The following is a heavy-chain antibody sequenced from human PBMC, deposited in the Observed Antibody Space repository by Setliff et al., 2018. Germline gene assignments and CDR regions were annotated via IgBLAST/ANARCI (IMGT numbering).Heavy chain of an antibody. Sequence: ASVKVSCKASGYTFTGYYMHWVRQAPGQGLEWMGWINPNSGGTNYAQKFQGWVTMTRDTSISTAYMELSRLRSDDTAVYYCARAPRTYCSSTSWYGGDYWGQGTLVTVSS. D-gene: IGHD2-2*01. J-gene: IGHJ4*01. CDR1: GYTFTGYY. CDR2: INPNSGGT. V-gene: IGHV1-2*04. CDR3: ARAPRTYCSSTSWYGGDY.